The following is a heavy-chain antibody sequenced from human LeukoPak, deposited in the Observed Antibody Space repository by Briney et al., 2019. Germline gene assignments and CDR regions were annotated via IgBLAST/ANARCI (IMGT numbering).Heavy chain of an antibody. CDR2: VLHSGST. CDR3: ARVGIRASGMPNWFDY. D-gene: IGHD6-13*01. V-gene: IGHV4-59*01. Sequence: PSETLSLTCTVSGGSISTYYWSWIRQPPGKGLEWIGYVLHSGSTKSNPSLKSRVSISVDTSKNEISLKMRSVTAADTAVDYCARVGIRASGMPNWFDYWAQGTLFTVSS. CDR1: GGSISTYY. J-gene: IGHJ5*01.